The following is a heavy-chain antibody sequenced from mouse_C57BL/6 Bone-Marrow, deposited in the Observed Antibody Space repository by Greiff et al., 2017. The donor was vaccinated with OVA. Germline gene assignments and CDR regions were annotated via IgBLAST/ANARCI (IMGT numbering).Heavy chain of an antibody. CDR2: ISSGGSFT. D-gene: IGHD1-1*01. CDR3: ARHGDYGSFFDY. CDR1: GFTFSSYG. Sequence: EVQLVESGGDLVKPGGSLKLSCAASGFTFSSYGMSWVRQTPDKRLEWVATISSGGSFTYYPDSVKGRFTISRDNAKNTLYLEMSSLESEDTAMYYCARHGDYGSFFDYWGQGTTLTVSS. V-gene: IGHV5-6*01. J-gene: IGHJ2*01.